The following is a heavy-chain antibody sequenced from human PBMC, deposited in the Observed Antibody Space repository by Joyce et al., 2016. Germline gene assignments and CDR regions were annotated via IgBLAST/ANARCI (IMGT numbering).Heavy chain of an antibody. J-gene: IGHJ4*02. CDR3: ARDAYDGYFDS. CDR2: INPDNGGT. D-gene: IGHD5-12*01. V-gene: IGHV1-2*02. CDR1: GYTFTGYY. Sequence: QVQLVQSGAEVKKPGASVRVSCKASGYTFTGYYIHWVRQAPGQGLECMGWINPDNGGTKNAQKFQGRVTMTRDTSITTAYMELSRLRFDDMAVYYCARDAYDGYFDSWGQGTLVTVSS.